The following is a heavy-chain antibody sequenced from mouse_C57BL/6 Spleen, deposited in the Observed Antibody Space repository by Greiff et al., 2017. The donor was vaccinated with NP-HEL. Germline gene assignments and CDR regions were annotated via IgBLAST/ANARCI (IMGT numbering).Heavy chain of an antibody. V-gene: IGHV5-12*01. J-gene: IGHJ2*01. Sequence: EVMLVESGGGLVQPGGSLKLSCAASGFTFSDYYMYWVRQTPEKRLEWVAYISNGGGSTYYPDTVKGRFTISRDNAKNTLYLQMSRLKSEDTAMYYCARLKLTGRYFDYWGQGTTLTVSS. CDR2: ISNGGGST. CDR3: ARLKLTGRYFDY. CDR1: GFTFSDYY. D-gene: IGHD4-1*01.